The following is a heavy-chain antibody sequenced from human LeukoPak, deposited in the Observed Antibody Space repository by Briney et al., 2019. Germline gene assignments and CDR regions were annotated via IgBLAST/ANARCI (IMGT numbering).Heavy chain of an antibody. CDR1: GYTFTGYY. CDR3: ARVAGDYDFWSGSSYYYYMDV. Sequence: SSVVVSCKASGYTFTGYYMHWVRQAPGQGLEWMGWINPNSGGTNYAQKFQGRVTMTRDTSISTAYMELSRLRSDDTAVYYCARVAGDYDFWSGSSYYYYMDVWGKGTTVTVSS. V-gene: IGHV1-2*02. J-gene: IGHJ6*03. CDR2: INPNSGGT. D-gene: IGHD3-3*01.